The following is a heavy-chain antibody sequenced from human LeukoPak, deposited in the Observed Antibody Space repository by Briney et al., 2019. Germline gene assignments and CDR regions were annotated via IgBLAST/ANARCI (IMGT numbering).Heavy chain of an antibody. CDR2: INHSGST. Sequence: PSETLSLTCAVYGGSFSGYYWSWIRQPPGKGLEWIGEINHSGSTNYNPSLKSRVTISVDTSKNQFSLKLSSVTAADTAVYYCARGMLRGRMAGYCSGGSCYSFADYWGQGTLVTVSS. CDR1: GGSFSGYY. V-gene: IGHV4-34*01. J-gene: IGHJ4*02. CDR3: ARGMLRGRMAGYCSGGSCYSFADY. D-gene: IGHD2-15*01.